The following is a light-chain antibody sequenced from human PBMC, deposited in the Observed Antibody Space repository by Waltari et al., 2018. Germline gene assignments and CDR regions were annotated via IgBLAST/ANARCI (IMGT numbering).Light chain of an antibody. V-gene: IGKV3-20*01. Sequence: EIVLTQSPGPLSLSPGESDTLSCRVTQSVSSNYLAWYQQKPGQAPRLLIYDASNRATGIPDRFSGSGSGTDFTLTISRLEPEDFAVYYCQQYGSSPLTFGGGIKVEIK. CDR1: QSVSSNY. CDR2: DAS. CDR3: QQYGSSPLT. J-gene: IGKJ4*01.